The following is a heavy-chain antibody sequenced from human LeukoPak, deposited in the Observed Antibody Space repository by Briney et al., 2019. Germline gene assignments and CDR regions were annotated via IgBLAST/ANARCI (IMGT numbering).Heavy chain of an antibody. J-gene: IGHJ6*03. CDR3: ARRTVTMGLYYYYYMDV. D-gene: IGHD4-17*01. V-gene: IGHV4-4*09. Sequence: PSETLSLTCTVSGGSISSYYWSWIRQPPGKGLEWIGYIYTSGSTNYNPSLKSRVTISVDTSKNRFSLKLSSVTAADTAVYYCARRTVTMGLYYYYYMDVWGKGTTVTVSS. CDR2: IYTSGST. CDR1: GGSISSYY.